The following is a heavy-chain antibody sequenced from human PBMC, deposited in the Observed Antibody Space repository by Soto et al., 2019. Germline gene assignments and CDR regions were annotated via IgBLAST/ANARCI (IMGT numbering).Heavy chain of an antibody. CDR2: IASGDRT. CDR1: GFTFSSYW. J-gene: IGHJ4*02. D-gene: IGHD2-15*01. V-gene: IGHV3-66*01. CDR3: ASGYCSGGSCYPAY. Sequence: PGGSLRLSCAASGFTFSSYWMAWARQAPGEGPEWVSTIASGDRTYYGDSVKGRFTISRDNSKNTLYLQMNSLRADDTAVYYCASGYCSGGSCYPAYWGQGTLVTVSS.